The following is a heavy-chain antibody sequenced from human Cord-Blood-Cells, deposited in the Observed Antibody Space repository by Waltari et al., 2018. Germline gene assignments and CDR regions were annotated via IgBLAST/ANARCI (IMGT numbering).Heavy chain of an antibody. CDR3: ARLPWGDGYEGY. Sequence: QLQLQVSGPGLVKPSETPSSPCSVCGGSISSSSYYWGWFRPPPGKGLEWLGRIYYSGSTYYNPSLKSRVTISVDTSKNQFSLKLSSVTAADTAVYYCARLPWGDGYEGYWGQGTLATVSS. V-gene: IGHV4-39*01. CDR1: GGSISSSSYY. D-gene: IGHD5-12*01. CDR2: IYYSGST. J-gene: IGHJ4*02.